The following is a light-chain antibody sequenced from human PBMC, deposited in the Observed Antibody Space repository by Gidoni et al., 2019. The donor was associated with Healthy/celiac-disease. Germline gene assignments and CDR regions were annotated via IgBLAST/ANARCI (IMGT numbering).Light chain of an antibody. CDR3: AAWDDSLSGRYV. Sequence: QSVLTQPPSASGTPGQRVTISCSGSSSKIGSNYVYWYQQLPGTAPKLLIDRNNQRPSGVPDRFSGSKSGTSASLTISGLRSEDEADYYCAAWDDSLSGRYVFGTGTKVTVL. CDR1: SSKIGSNY. CDR2: RNN. J-gene: IGLJ1*01. V-gene: IGLV1-47*01.